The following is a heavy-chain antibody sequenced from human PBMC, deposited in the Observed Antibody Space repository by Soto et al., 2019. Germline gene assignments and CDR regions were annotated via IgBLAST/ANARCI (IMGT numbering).Heavy chain of an antibody. CDR2: ISGSGGST. D-gene: IGHD3-10*01. Sequence: GGSLRLSCAASGFTFSSYAMSWVRQAPGKGLEWVSAISGSGGSTYYADSVKGRFTISRDNSKNTLYLQMNSLRAEDTAVYYCAKPGGGGLGTYSGFGDLYGMDVWGQGTTVTVSS. CDR3: AKPGGGGLGTYSGFGDLYGMDV. CDR1: GFTFSSYA. V-gene: IGHV3-23*01. J-gene: IGHJ6*02.